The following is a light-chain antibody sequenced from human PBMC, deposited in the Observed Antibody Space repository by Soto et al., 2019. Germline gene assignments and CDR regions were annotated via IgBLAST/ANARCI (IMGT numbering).Light chain of an antibody. V-gene: IGLV2-14*01. Sequence: QSALTQPASVSGSPGQSITLSCPGTPSDVGGHNYVSWYQRHPGKAPRLMIYAVTNRPSGVSNRFSGSKSDNTASLTISGLQADDEADYYCSSYTSSSTWVFGGGTKLTVL. CDR3: SSYTSSSTWV. CDR2: AVT. CDR1: PSDVGGHNY. J-gene: IGLJ3*02.